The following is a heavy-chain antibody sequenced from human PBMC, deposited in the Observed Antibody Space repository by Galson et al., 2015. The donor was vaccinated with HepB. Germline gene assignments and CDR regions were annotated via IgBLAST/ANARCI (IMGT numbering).Heavy chain of an antibody. J-gene: IGHJ4*02. CDR1: GFTFSSYS. CDR3: ASSREDIVVVPAVVFDY. V-gene: IGHV3-23*01. CDR2: ISGSGGST. D-gene: IGHD2-2*01. Sequence: SLRLSCAASGFTFSSYSMNWVRQAPGKGLEWVSAISGSGGSTYYADSVKGRFTISRDNSKNTLYLQMNSLRAEDTAVYYCASSREDIVVVPAVVFDYWGQGTLVTVSS.